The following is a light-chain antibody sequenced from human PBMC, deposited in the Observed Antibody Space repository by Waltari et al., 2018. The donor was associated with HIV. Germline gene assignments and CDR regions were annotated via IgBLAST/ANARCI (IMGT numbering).Light chain of an antibody. V-gene: IGKV2D-29*02. CDR3: MQSLHLLYT. J-gene: IGKJ2*01. Sequence: IVMTQTPPSLSVTPGQPASSSCNSSQSLKTTDRKTNLYWYLQRPGQSPQVLIYDVSKRYAAVLDRCSGGGSGTHFTLKSARVEADDVGSYYCMQSLHLLYTFGQGTKLEIK. CDR2: DVS. CDR1: QSLKTTDRKTN.